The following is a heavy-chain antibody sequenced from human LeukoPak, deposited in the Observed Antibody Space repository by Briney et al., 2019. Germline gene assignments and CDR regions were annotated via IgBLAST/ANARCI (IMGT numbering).Heavy chain of an antibody. CDR3: ARDTAYCSGGSCYSNAFGI. J-gene: IGHJ3*02. CDR2: INPKSAVT. V-gene: IGHV1-2*02. CDR1: GYSFTDYY. D-gene: IGHD2-15*01. Sequence: ASVKVSCKASGYSFTDYYLHWVRQAPGQGLEWMGWINPKSAVTSYLQEFQGRVTMTRDTSISTAYMELTRLTSDDTAVYYCARDTAYCSGGSCYSNAFGIWGQGTLVTVSS.